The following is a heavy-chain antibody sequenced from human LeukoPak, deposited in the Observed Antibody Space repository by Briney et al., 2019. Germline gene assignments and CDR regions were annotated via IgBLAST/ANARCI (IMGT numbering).Heavy chain of an antibody. CDR2: IKQDGSEK. CDR3: ARVSGSGVNDAFDI. CDR1: GFTFSSYW. D-gene: IGHD3-10*01. V-gene: IGHV3-7*01. J-gene: IGHJ3*02. Sequence: GGSLRLSCAASGFTFSSYWMSWVRQAPGKGLEWVANIKQDGSEKYYVDSVKGRFTISRDNAKNSLYLQMNSLRAEDTAVYYCARVSGSGVNDAFDIWGQGTMVTVSS.